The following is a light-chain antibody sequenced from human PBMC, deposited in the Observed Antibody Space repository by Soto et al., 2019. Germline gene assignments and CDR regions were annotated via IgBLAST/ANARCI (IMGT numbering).Light chain of an antibody. CDR3: SSFTTTGTRV. CDR1: GSDVGSCNC. Sequence: QSALTQPASVSGSPGQSLTISCTGTGSDVGSCNCVSWYQQEPGKAPKLMIYEVTNRPSGVSNRFSGSKSGNTASLTISGLQAEDETDYYCSSFTTTGTRVFGTGTKLTVL. J-gene: IGLJ1*01. CDR2: EVT. V-gene: IGLV2-14*01.